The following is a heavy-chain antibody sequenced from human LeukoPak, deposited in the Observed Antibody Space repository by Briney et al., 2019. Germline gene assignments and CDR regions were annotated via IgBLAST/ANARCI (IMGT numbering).Heavy chain of an antibody. CDR2: ISSNGGST. V-gene: IGHV3-64D*06. CDR3: VNEYYDFWSGYLGYFDY. CDR1: GFTFSSYA. Sequence: GGSLRLSCSASGFTFSSYAMHWVRQAPGKGLEYVSAISSNGGSTYYADSVKGRFTISRDNSKNTLYLRMSSLRAEDTAVYYCVNEYYDFWSGYLGYFDYWGQGTLVTVSS. J-gene: IGHJ4*02. D-gene: IGHD3-3*01.